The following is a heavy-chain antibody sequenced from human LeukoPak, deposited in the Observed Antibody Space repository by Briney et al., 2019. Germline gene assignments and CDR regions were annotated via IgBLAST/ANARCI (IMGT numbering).Heavy chain of an antibody. CDR1: GFTFSSYA. V-gene: IGHV3-64D*06. Sequence: GGSLRLSCSASGFTFSSYAMHWVRQAPGKGLEYVSAISSNGGSTYYADSVKGRFTISRDNSKNTLYLQMSSLRAEDAAVYYCVKGGFERWLVKIRWYFDYWGQGTLVTVSS. CDR2: ISSNGGST. D-gene: IGHD6-19*01. CDR3: VKGGFERWLVKIRWYFDY. J-gene: IGHJ4*02.